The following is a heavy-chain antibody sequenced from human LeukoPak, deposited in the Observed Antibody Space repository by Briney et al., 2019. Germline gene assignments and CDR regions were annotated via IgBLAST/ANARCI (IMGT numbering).Heavy chain of an antibody. CDR3: ARMTSSGWYREDY. J-gene: IGHJ4*02. D-gene: IGHD6-19*01. V-gene: IGHV4-39*07. Sequence: SSETLSLTCTVSADSISSSTYYWGWIRQPPGKGLEWIGSIYYSGSTYYNPSLKSRVTISVDTSENQFSLKLSSVTAADTAVYYCARMTSSGWYREDYWGQGTLVTVSS. CDR1: ADSISSSTYY. CDR2: IYYSGST.